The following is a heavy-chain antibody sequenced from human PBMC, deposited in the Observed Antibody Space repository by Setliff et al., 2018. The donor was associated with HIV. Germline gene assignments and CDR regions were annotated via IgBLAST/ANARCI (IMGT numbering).Heavy chain of an antibody. D-gene: IGHD4-17*01. V-gene: IGHV5-51*01. J-gene: IGHJ6*04. CDR2: IYPGDSHT. CDR1: GYSFTNYW. CDR3: ARTSGARTTDY. Sequence: GESLKISCTGSGYSFTNYWIGWVRQMPGKGLEWMGFIYPGDSHTTYSPSFQGHVTISVDKSISTVYLQWSNLKASDSAMYYCARTSGARTTDYWGKGTTVTVSS.